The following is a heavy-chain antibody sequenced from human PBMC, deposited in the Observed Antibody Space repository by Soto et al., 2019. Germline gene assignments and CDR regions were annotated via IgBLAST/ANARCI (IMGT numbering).Heavy chain of an antibody. Sequence: GESLKISCKGSGYSFTSYWISWVRQMPGKGLEWMGRIDPSDSYTNYSPSFQGHVTISADKSISTAYLQWSSLKASDTAMYYCARPLLPDYYDSSVGAFDISGQGIMVTGSS. CDR1: GYSFTSYW. J-gene: IGHJ3*02. D-gene: IGHD3-22*01. CDR3: ARPLLPDYYDSSVGAFDI. V-gene: IGHV5-10-1*01. CDR2: IDPSDSYT.